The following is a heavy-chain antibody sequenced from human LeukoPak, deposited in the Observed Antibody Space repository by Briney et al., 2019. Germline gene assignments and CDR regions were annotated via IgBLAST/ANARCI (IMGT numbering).Heavy chain of an antibody. CDR2: FDPDDGET. CDR1: VYTLTELS. J-gene: IGHJ4*02. V-gene: IGHV1-24*01. CDR3: ATRGNED. Sequence: VASEKVSCKVSVYTLTELSMHWVRQAPGKGLEWMGGFDPDDGETIYAQKFQGRVTMTEDTSTDTAYMELSSLRSEDTAVYYCATRGNEDWGQGTLVTVSS.